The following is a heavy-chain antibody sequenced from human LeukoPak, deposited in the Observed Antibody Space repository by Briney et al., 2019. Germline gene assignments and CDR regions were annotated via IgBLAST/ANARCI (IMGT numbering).Heavy chain of an antibody. CDR3: ARGDNWLFDC. CDR2: ISPSGST. J-gene: IGHJ4*02. Sequence: SGTLSLTCAVSGASISSSNWWSWVRQPPGKGLEWIGEISPSGSTNYNPSLKSRVTMSADKSKNQFSLNLSSVTAADTAVYYCARGDNWLFDCWGQGTLVTVSS. D-gene: IGHD1-20*01. CDR1: GASISSSNW. V-gene: IGHV4-4*02.